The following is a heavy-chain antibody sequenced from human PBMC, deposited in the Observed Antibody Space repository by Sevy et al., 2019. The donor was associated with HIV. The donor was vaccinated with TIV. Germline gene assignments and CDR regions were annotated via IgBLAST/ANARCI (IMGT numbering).Heavy chain of an antibody. Sequence: GGSLRLSCAASGFTVGSNYMSWVRQAPGKGLEWVSIIYSGVTTSYGDSVKGRFTISRENSNNTLYLQMNSLRAEDTAMYYCARVSVYYYGSSGYYTTGNAFDIWGQGTMVTVSS. CDR2: IYSGVTT. CDR1: GFTVGSNY. J-gene: IGHJ3*02. CDR3: ARVSVYYYGSSGYYTTGNAFDI. D-gene: IGHD3-22*01. V-gene: IGHV3-53*01.